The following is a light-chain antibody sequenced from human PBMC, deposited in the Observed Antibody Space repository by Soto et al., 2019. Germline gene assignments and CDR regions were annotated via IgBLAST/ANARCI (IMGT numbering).Light chain of an antibody. CDR2: DAS. Sequence: EIVLTQSPATLSLSPGERATLSCRASQSVDIYLAWYRQIPGQAPRLLIYDASNRATGIPDRFSGGGSGTDFTLTISSLEPEDFAIYYCQQRSDLPPTFGQGTRLEIK. CDR1: QSVDIY. CDR3: QQRSDLPPT. J-gene: IGKJ5*01. V-gene: IGKV3-11*01.